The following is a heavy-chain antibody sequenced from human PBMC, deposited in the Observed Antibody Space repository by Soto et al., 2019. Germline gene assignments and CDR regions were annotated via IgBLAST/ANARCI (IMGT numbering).Heavy chain of an antibody. CDR2: ITPIFGSP. V-gene: IGHV1-69*06. D-gene: IGHD5-12*01. Sequence: QVQLVQSGAEVKKPGSSVKVSCKASGGTFSNYAISWVRQAPGQGLEWMGGITPIFGSPKNAQKFQGRVTFTADKSTSTAYMELSSLTSEDTAVYYCATDQGLQLYGYYYGMDVWGQGTTVTVSS. CDR1: GGTFSNYA. J-gene: IGHJ6*02. CDR3: ATDQGLQLYGYYYGMDV.